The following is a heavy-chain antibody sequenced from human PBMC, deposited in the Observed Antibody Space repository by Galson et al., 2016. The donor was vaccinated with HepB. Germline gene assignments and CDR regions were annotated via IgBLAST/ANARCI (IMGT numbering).Heavy chain of an antibody. J-gene: IGHJ6*02. Sequence: SLRLSCAASGFTFSSYSMNWVRQAPGKGLEWVSCISTSSSYRYYADSVKGRFTISRDNAKNSLFLQMNSLRADDTAVYYCAKGAGGDIVVVLPAYGLDVWGQGTTVTVSS. V-gene: IGHV3-21*01. CDR3: AKGAGGDIVVVLPAYGLDV. CDR2: ISTSSSYR. CDR1: GFTFSSYS. D-gene: IGHD2-2*01.